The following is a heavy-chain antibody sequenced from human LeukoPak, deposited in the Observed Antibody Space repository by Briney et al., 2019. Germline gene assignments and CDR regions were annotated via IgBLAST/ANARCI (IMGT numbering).Heavy chain of an antibody. CDR2: IWYDGSNK. CDR3: ARGWSDYGDYPPSTFDY. D-gene: IGHD4-17*01. Sequence: PGGSLRLSCAASGFTFISYGMHWVRQAPGKGLEWVAVIWYDGSNKYYADSVKGRFTISRDNSKNTLYLQMNSLRAEDTVVYYCARGWSDYGDYPPSTFDYWGQGALVTVSS. V-gene: IGHV3-33*01. CDR1: GFTFISYG. J-gene: IGHJ4*02.